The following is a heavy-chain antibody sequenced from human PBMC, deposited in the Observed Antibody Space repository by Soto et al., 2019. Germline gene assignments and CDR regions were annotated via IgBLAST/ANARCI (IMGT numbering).Heavy chain of an antibody. Sequence: SETMSLTCSVSGAALNSGNYYWSWIRQVPGKGLEWIGHIYVTGAVDYNPSLRDRITISQDTSERQFSLNLRLVTAADTAVYYWARLRIATNNYKWFDPWGTGTRVTVAS. CDR2: IYVTGAV. CDR3: ARLRIATNNYKWFDP. CDR1: GAALNSGNYY. D-gene: IGHD2-21*01. V-gene: IGHV4-31*03. J-gene: IGHJ5*02.